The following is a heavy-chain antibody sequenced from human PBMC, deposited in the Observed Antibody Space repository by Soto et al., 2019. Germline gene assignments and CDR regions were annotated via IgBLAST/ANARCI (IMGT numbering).Heavy chain of an antibody. Sequence: QVQLQESGPELVKPSQTLSLTCSVSGGSITTNGHYWTWIRQHPGQGLEWIAYIYYTGNSYLNPSIKSRLSISVGTSKNQFSLELRSVTAADTAVYYCAREQWGFDSWGQGTLVTVSS. J-gene: IGHJ4*02. CDR3: AREQWGFDS. CDR1: GGSITTNGHY. CDR2: IYYTGNS. V-gene: IGHV4-31*03. D-gene: IGHD6-19*01.